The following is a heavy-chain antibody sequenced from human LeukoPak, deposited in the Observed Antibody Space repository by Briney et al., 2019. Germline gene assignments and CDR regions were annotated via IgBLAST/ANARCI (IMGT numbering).Heavy chain of an antibody. CDR3: ATIEAVRFHY. Sequence: PGGSLRLSCAASGYTFSSYAMHWVRQAPGKGLEWVAVISYDGSNKYYADSVKGRFTISRDNTKNSLYLQMNSLKAEDTAVYYCATIEAVRFHYWGQGTLVTVSS. CDR1: GYTFSSYA. V-gene: IGHV3-30*04. J-gene: IGHJ4*02. CDR2: ISYDGSNK. D-gene: IGHD4-17*01.